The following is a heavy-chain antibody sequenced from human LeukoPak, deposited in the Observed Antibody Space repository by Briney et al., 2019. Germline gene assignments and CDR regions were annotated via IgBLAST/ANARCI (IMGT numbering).Heavy chain of an antibody. V-gene: IGHV4-59*01. CDR2: IYYSGNT. CDR3: ARVSAAMATPTLAFEY. Sequence: SETLSLTCSVSGGSMWNYYWSWIRQSPGKGLEWIGYIYYSGNTNYNPSLKSRVTISVDTSNNKFSLKLNSMTVADTALYYCARVSAAMATPTLAFEYWGQGILVTIPS. D-gene: IGHD5-24*01. J-gene: IGHJ4*02. CDR1: GGSMWNYY.